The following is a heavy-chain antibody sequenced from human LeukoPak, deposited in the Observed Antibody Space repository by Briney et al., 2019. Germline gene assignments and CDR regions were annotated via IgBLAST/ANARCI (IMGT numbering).Heavy chain of an antibody. CDR1: GGSISSYY. D-gene: IGHD4-11*01. J-gene: IGHJ5*02. V-gene: IGHV4-59*08. CDR3: ARSSNWNWFDP. CDR2: IYYSGST. Sequence: PSETLSLTCTVSGGSISSYYGNWIRQPPGKGLEWIGYIYYSGSTKYNPSLKSRVTISVDTSKNQFSLKLSSVTAADTAVYYCARSSNWNWFDPWGQGTLVTVSS.